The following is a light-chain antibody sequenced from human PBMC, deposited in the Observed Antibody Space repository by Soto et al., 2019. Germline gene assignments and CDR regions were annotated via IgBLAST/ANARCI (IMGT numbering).Light chain of an antibody. CDR2: GAS. J-gene: IGKJ1*01. CDR3: QQYGSSPWT. CDR1: QSVSSSY. V-gene: IGKV3-20*01. Sequence: EIVLTQSPGTLSLSPGERATLSCRASQSVSSSYLAWYQQKPGQAPRPLIYGASSRAIGIPDRFSGSGSGTDFTLTISRLEPEVFSVYYCQQYGSSPWTFGQGT.